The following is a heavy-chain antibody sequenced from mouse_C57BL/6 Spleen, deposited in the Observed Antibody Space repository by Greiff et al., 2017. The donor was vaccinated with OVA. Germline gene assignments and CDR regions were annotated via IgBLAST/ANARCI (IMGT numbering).Heavy chain of an antibody. J-gene: IGHJ4*01. Sequence: QVQLQQSGAELVRPGTSVKVSCKASGYAFTNYLIEWVKQRPGQGLEWIGVINPGSGGTNYNEKFKGKATLTADKSSSTAYMQLSSLTSEDSAVYFCAREGTTVVATGAMDYWGQGTSVTVSS. D-gene: IGHD1-1*01. CDR3: AREGTTVVATGAMDY. CDR2: INPGSGGT. CDR1: GYAFTNYL. V-gene: IGHV1-54*01.